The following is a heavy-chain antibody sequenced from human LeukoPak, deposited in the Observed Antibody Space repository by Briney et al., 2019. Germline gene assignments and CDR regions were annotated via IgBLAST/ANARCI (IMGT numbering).Heavy chain of an antibody. D-gene: IGHD2-2*01. J-gene: IGHJ4*02. CDR3: ARVLTRRVVPAALLGY. CDR1: GFTFSDYY. Sequence: GGSLRLSCAASGFTFSDYYMSWIRQAPGKGLEGVSYISSSGSTIYYADSVKGRFTISSDNAKNSLYLQMNSLRAEDTAVYYCARVLTRRVVPAALLGYWGQGTLVTVSS. V-gene: IGHV3-11*04. CDR2: ISSSGSTI.